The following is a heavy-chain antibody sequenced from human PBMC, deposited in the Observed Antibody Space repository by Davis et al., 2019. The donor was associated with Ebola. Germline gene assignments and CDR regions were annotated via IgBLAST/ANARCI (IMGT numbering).Heavy chain of an antibody. Sequence: MPSETLSLTCTVSGGTISSSIYHWGWIRQPPGKGLEWIGSIYYSGSTYYNPSLKSRVTISVDTSKNQFSLKLSSVNAADTAVYYCARLAMVQGVNYYYYGMDVWGQGTTVTVSS. D-gene: IGHD3-10*01. CDR2: IYYSGST. V-gene: IGHV4-39*01. CDR3: ARLAMVQGVNYYYYGMDV. J-gene: IGHJ6*02. CDR1: GGTISSSIYH.